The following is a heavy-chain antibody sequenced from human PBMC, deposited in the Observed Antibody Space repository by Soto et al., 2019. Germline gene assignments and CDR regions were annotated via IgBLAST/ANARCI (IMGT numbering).Heavy chain of an antibody. J-gene: IGHJ6*02. CDR2: INPSGGST. Sequence: QVQLVQSGAEVKKPGASVKVSCKAPGYTFTSYYMHWVRQAPGQGLEWMGIINPSGGSTSYAQKFQGRVTMTRDTSTSTVYMELSSLRSEDTAVYYCARLSGYSSSWYILDYYYGMDVWGQGTTVTVSS. D-gene: IGHD6-13*01. CDR3: ARLSGYSSSWYILDYYYGMDV. CDR1: GYTFTSYY. V-gene: IGHV1-46*01.